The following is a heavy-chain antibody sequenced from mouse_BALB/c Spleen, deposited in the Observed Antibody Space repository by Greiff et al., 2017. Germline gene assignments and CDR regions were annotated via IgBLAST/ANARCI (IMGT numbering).Heavy chain of an antibody. CDR2: ISSGGST. CDR3: ARDGYSAWFAY. Sequence: EVKLMESGGGLVKPGGSLKLSCAASGFTFSSYAMSWVRQTPEKRLEWVASISSGGSTYYPDSVKGRFTISRDNARNILYLQMSSLRSEDTAMYYCARDGYSAWFAYWGQGTLVTVSA. J-gene: IGHJ3*01. V-gene: IGHV5-6-5*01. D-gene: IGHD2-3*01. CDR1: GFTFSSYA.